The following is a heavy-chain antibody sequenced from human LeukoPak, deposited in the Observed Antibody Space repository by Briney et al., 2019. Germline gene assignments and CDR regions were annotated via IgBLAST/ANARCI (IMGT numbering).Heavy chain of an antibody. V-gene: IGHV3-74*01. J-gene: IGHJ4*02. CDR3: AGDQGGGDSYFDY. Sequence: GGTLRVSCAASGFTFSSYAMHWVRQAPGNGLQWVSRIKSDGSGTTYADSVKGRFTISRDNAKNTLYLQMNSLRAEDTAVYYCAGDQGGGDSYFDYWGQGTLVTVSS. CDR1: GFTFSSYA. CDR2: IKSDGSGT. D-gene: IGHD2-21*02.